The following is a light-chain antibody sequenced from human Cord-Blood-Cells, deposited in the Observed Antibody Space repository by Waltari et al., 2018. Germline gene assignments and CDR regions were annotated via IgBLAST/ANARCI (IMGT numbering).Light chain of an antibody. CDR3: QQRSNWLT. Sequence: EIVLTQSPATLSLSPGERANLSCRASQSVSSYLAWYQQKPGQAPSLLIYDASNRATGIPARFSGSGSGTDFTLTISSLEPEDFAVYYCQQRSNWLTFGGGTKVEIK. CDR2: DAS. J-gene: IGKJ4*01. V-gene: IGKV3-11*01. CDR1: QSVSSY.